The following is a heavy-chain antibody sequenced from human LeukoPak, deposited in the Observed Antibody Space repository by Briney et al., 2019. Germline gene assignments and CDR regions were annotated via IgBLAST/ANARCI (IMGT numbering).Heavy chain of an antibody. D-gene: IGHD3-22*01. Sequence: PSETLSLTCAVSGYSISSGYYWGWIRPPPGKGLEWIGSIYHSGSTYYNPSLKSRVTISVDTSENQFSLKLSSVTAADTAVYYCVWYFYDSSGYYDSVYWGQGTLVTVSS. CDR3: VWYFYDSSGYYDSVY. V-gene: IGHV4-38-2*01. J-gene: IGHJ4*02. CDR2: IYHSGST. CDR1: GYSISSGYY.